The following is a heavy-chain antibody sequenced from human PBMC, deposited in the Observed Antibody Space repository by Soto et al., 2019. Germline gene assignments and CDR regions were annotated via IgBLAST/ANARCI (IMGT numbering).Heavy chain of an antibody. D-gene: IGHD2-8*02. CDR1: GFTFSDNF. V-gene: IGHV3-72*01. CDR2: ARNQANAYSI. CDR3: ARELRRYCIGAECYYIYHFAF. Sequence: EVQLVESGGGLVQPGGSLRLSCAASGFTFSDNFVDWVRQAPGKGLEWVGRARNQANAYSIEYAASVEGRFIITSDDSKNSLFLQMNSLKTEDTAVYRCARELRRYCIGAECYYIYHFAFWGQGTLVTVSS. J-gene: IGHJ4*02.